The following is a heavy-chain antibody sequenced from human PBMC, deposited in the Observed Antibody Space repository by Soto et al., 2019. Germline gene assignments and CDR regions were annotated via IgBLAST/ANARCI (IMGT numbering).Heavy chain of an antibody. CDR2: ISGSGTNT. CDR3: AKEKPTTTCFDS. J-gene: IGHJ4*02. Sequence: EVQLLESGGRLVQPGGSLRLSCVASGFSFSTYPMTWVRQAPGKGLEWVSLISGSGTNTYYAESVKGRFTISRDNSQNTLYLQMNTLRAEDTAVYCCAKEKPTTTCFDSWGQGTLVTVSS. V-gene: IGHV3-23*01. CDR1: GFSFSTYP. D-gene: IGHD1-1*01.